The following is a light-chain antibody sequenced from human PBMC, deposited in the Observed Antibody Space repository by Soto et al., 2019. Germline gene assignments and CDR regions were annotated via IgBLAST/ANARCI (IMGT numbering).Light chain of an antibody. CDR2: EVS. Sequence: QSALTQPPSASGSPGQSVTISCTGTISDVGGYNYVSWYQQHPGKVPKLMIYEVSKRPSGVPDRFSGSKSGKTASLTVSGLQAEDEADYYCSSYGGNNNYVFGTGTKVTVL. V-gene: IGLV2-8*01. CDR1: ISDVGGYNY. J-gene: IGLJ1*01. CDR3: SSYGGNNNYV.